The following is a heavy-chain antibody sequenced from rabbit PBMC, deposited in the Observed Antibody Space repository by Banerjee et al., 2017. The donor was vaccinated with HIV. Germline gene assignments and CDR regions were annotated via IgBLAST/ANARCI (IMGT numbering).Heavy chain of an antibody. J-gene: IGHJ4*01. D-gene: IGHD4-1*01. CDR1: GFSLSNYV. CDR2: ICTGSGRT. Sequence: QEQLEESGGDLVKPGGTLTLTCTVSGFSLSNYVVNWVRQAPGKGLEWIGCICTGSGRTYYASWAKGRFIISKTSSTTVTLQMTSLTAADTATYFCARDLAGVIGWNFNLWGPGTLVTVS. V-gene: IGHV1S45*01. CDR3: ARDLAGVIGWNFNL.